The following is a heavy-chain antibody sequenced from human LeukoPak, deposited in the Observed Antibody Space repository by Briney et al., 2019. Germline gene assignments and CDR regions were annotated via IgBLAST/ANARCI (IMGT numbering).Heavy chain of an antibody. Sequence: GGSLRLSCAASGFTFCTYAMNWVRQAPGKGLEWVSAINHSGGSIYYADSVKGRFTVSRDNSKNTLYLRMNSLRAEDTAIYYCAKDKDPSMVTSHYFHYWGQGALVTVSS. D-gene: IGHD5-18*01. CDR2: INHSGGSI. V-gene: IGHV3-23*01. J-gene: IGHJ4*02. CDR3: AKDKDPSMVTSHYFHY. CDR1: GFTFCTYA.